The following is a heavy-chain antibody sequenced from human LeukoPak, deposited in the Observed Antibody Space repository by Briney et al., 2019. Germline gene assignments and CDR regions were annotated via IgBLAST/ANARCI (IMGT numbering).Heavy chain of an antibody. Sequence: PGGSLRLSRAASGFTFSSYGMHWVRQAPGKGLEWVAFIRYDGSNKYYADSVKGRFTISRDNSKNTLYLQMNSLRAEDTAVYYCAKDLGSSGWYDAFDIWGQGTMVTVSS. V-gene: IGHV3-30*02. CDR2: IRYDGSNK. CDR1: GFTFSSYG. CDR3: AKDLGSSGWYDAFDI. D-gene: IGHD6-19*01. J-gene: IGHJ3*02.